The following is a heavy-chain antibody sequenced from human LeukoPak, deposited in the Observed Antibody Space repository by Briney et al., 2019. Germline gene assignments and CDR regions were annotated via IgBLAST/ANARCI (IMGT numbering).Heavy chain of an antibody. J-gene: IGHJ4*02. CDR1: EFTFGTYS. V-gene: IGHV3-21*01. D-gene: IGHD3-22*01. CDR3: TSDYYDGSGYRYYFDH. Sequence: PGGPLRLSCVASEFTFGTYSMNWVRQAPGKGLEWVSSMSESGYMHYSDSVKGRFTISRDNAKNSLFLQMNSLRAEDTAVYFCTSDYYDGSGYRYYFDHWGQGTLVTASS. CDR2: MSESGYM.